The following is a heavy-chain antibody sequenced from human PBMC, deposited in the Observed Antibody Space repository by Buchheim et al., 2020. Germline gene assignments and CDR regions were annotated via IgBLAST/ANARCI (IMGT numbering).Heavy chain of an antibody. J-gene: IGHJ6*02. Sequence: QVQLVESGGGVVQPGRSLRLSCAASGFTFSSYGMHWVRQAPGKGLEWVAVISYDGSNKYYADSVKGRFTISRDNSKNTLYLQMNSLGAEDTAVYYCAEDQYDFWSGYPSSGMDVWGQGTT. CDR2: ISYDGSNK. CDR1: GFTFSSYG. V-gene: IGHV3-30*18. D-gene: IGHD3-3*01. CDR3: AEDQYDFWSGYPSSGMDV.